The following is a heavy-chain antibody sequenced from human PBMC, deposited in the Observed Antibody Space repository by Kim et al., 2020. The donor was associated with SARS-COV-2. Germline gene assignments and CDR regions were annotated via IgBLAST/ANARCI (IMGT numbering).Heavy chain of an antibody. CDR3: ARGPNYSPFDY. CDR2: R. Sequence: RYYADPVRGRFTISRDNDKNSLYLQMNSLRAEDTAVYYCARGPNYSPFDYWGQGTLVTVSS. J-gene: IGHJ4*02. D-gene: IGHD4-4*01. V-gene: IGHV3-48*03.